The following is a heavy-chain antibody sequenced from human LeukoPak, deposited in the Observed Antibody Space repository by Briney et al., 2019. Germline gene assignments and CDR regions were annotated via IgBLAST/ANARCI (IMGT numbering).Heavy chain of an antibody. CDR1: GFTFSSSA. V-gene: IGHV3-23*01. CDR2: ISGSGTGT. D-gene: IGHD6-19*01. CDR3: ARGLTPEYRTEKVAGTFDY. Sequence: GGSLRLSCAASGFTFSSSAMSWVRQAPGKGLYWVSAISGSGTGTYYAGSVKGRFTISRDNSKNTLYLQMNSLRAEDTAVYYCARGLTPEYRTEKVAGTFDYWGQGTPVTVSS. J-gene: IGHJ4*02.